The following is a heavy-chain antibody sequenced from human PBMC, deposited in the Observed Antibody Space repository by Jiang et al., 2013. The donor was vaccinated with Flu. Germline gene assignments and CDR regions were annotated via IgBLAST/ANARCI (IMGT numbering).Heavy chain of an antibody. CDR1: GFSFTSFW. Sequence: GAEVKKPGESLKISCKGSGFSFTSFWIAWVRQMPGKGLEWLGRIDSNDSETNYSPSFQGHVTISVDKSTSTAYLEWNSLEASDSAIYYCARTGRGFSYASAWGQGTLITVSS. D-gene: IGHD3-16*01. CDR2: IDSNDSET. J-gene: IGHJ4*02. CDR3: ARTGRGFSYASA. V-gene: IGHV5-10-1*01.